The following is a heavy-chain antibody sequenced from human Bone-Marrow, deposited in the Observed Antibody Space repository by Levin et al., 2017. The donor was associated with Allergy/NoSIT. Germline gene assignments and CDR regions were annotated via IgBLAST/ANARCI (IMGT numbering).Heavy chain of an antibody. J-gene: IGHJ6*02. D-gene: IGHD3-3*01. V-gene: IGHV4-59*08. Sequence: SETLSLTCTVSGGSISSYYWSWIRQPPGKGLEWIGYIYYSGSTNYNPSLKSRVTISVDTSKNQFSLKLSSVTAADTAVYYCARHGRELRFLEWPISAHYYGMDVWGQGTTVTVSS. CDR2: IYYSGST. CDR1: GGSISSYY. CDR3: ARHGRELRFLEWPISAHYYGMDV.